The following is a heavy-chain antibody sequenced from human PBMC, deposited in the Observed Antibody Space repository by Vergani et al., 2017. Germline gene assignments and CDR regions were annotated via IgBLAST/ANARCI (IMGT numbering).Heavy chain of an antibody. Sequence: QVQLVQSGAEVKKPGASVKVSCKASGYTFTSYGISWVRQAPGQGLEWRGWISAYNGNTNYAQKLQGRVTMTTDTSTSTAYMELRSLRSADTAVYYCARGRAEYSSSGPLDYWGQGTLVTVSS. CDR2: ISAYNGNT. J-gene: IGHJ4*02. CDR1: GYTFTSYG. D-gene: IGHD6-13*01. V-gene: IGHV1-18*01. CDR3: ARGRAEYSSSGPLDY.